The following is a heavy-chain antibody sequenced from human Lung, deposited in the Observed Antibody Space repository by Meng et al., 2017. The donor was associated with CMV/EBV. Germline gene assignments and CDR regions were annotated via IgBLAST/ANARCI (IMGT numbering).Heavy chain of an antibody. CDR2: IKSKVDGGTT. J-gene: IGHJ4*02. CDR3: TTGRGGYNAEDY. V-gene: IGHV3-15*01. Sequence: EVRLVESXGGLIKPGGFLRLSCVISGLSFSDSWMSWVRQAPGKGLEWVGLIKSKVDGGTTDYAAPLRGRFSISRDDSKNTMYLQMNSLKTDDTAVYYCTTGRGGYNAEDYWGQGTLGTVSS. CDR1: GLSFSDSW. D-gene: IGHD1-1*01.